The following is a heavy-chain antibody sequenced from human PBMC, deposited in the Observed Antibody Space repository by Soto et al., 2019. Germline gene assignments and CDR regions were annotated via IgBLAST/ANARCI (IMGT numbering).Heavy chain of an antibody. Sequence: QVQLQESGPGLLKPPETLSLTGTVSGGSMIGYYWTWIRQSPGKGLEWICYVYYSGSTNYNPSLTSRVPISVDTSKNQFPLNLRSVTAADTALYFCARIYGAHAYYSAYWGRGNLVTVSS. D-gene: IGHD3-10*01. CDR1: GGSMIGYY. CDR2: VYYSGST. CDR3: ARIYGAHAYYSAY. V-gene: IGHV4-59*01. J-gene: IGHJ4*02.